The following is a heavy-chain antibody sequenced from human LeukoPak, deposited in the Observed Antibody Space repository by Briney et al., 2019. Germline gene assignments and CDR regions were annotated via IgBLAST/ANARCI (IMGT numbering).Heavy chain of an antibody. D-gene: IGHD2-21*01. CDR1: GFNFNNYG. J-gene: IGHJ4*02. Sequence: GGSLRLPCAASGFNFNNYGMHWVRQAPGKGLEWVAFIWYDGSKISYADSVKGRFTISRDNSKNTVYLQMNSLRAEDTAVYYCAKDHSGGDSWYFDSWGQGTLVTVSS. CDR2: IWYDGSKI. V-gene: IGHV3-30*02. CDR3: AKDHSGGDSWYFDS.